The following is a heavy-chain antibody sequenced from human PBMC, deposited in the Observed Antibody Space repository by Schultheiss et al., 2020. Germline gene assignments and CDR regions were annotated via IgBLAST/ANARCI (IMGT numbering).Heavy chain of an antibody. Sequence: SETLSLTCTVSGGSISSGSYYWSWIREPAGKGLEWIWRIYTSGSTNYNPSLKSRVTISVDTSKNQFSLKLSSVTAADTAVYYCATTQDSSGYFDYWGQGTLVTVSS. J-gene: IGHJ4*02. CDR3: ATTQDSSGYFDY. D-gene: IGHD3-22*01. CDR1: GGSISSGSYY. CDR2: IYTSGST. V-gene: IGHV4-61*02.